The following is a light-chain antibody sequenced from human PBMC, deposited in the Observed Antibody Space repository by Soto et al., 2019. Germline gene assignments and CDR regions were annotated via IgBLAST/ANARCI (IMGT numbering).Light chain of an antibody. CDR2: EVT. J-gene: IGLJ1*01. CDR1: SSDVGAYNS. Sequence: QSLLAHPASLSGSPGQSVTISCTGTSSDVGAYNSVSWYQQHPGKAPKLMIYEVTKRPSGVPDRFSGSKSGNTASLTVSGLQAEDEADYYCSSYAGSNNFVFGTGTKVTVL. CDR3: SSYAGSNNFV. V-gene: IGLV2-8*01.